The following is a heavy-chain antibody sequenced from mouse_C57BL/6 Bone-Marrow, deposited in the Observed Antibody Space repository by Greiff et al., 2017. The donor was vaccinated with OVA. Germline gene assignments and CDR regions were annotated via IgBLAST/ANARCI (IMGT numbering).Heavy chain of an antibody. CDR2: ISSGGSYT. D-gene: IGHD2-5*01. V-gene: IGHV5-6*01. CDR3: ARSNYGFAY. CDR1: GFTFSSYG. J-gene: IGHJ3*01. Sequence: EVQGVESGGDLVKPGGSLKLSCAASGFTFSSYGMSWVRQTPDKRLEWVATISSGGSYTYYPDSVKGRFTISRDNAKNTLYLQMSSLKSEDTAMYYCARSNYGFAYWGQGTLVTVSA.